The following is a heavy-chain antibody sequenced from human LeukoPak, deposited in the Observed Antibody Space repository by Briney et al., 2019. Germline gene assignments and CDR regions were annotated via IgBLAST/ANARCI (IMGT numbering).Heavy chain of an antibody. CDR1: GGCISSYY. Sequence: PSETLSLTCTVSGGCISSYYWSWIRQPAGKGLEWIGRIYTSGSTNYNPSLKSRVTMSVDTSKNQFFLKLSSVTAADTAVYYCARGIYPVGATDYWGRGTLVTVSS. V-gene: IGHV4-4*07. J-gene: IGHJ4*02. CDR2: IYTSGST. D-gene: IGHD1-26*01. CDR3: ARGIYPVGATDY.